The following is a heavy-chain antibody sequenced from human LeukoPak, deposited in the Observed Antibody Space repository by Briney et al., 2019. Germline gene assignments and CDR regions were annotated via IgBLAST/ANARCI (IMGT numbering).Heavy chain of an antibody. CDR1: GGTFSSYA. J-gene: IGHJ3*02. Sequence: GASVKVSCKASGGTFSSYAISWVRQAPGQGLEWMGGIIPIFGTANYAQKFQGRVTMTEDTSTDTAYMELSSLRSEDTAVYYCATDRSYHNAFDIWGQGTMVTVSS. D-gene: IGHD1-26*01. V-gene: IGHV1-69*06. CDR2: IIPIFGTA. CDR3: ATDRSYHNAFDI.